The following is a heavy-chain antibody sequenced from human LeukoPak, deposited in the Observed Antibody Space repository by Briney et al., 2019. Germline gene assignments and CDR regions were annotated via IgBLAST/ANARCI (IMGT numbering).Heavy chain of an antibody. Sequence: SVKVSCKASGGTFSSYAISWVRQAPGQGLEWMGGIIPIFGTANYAQKFQGRVTITADKSTSTAYTELSSLRSEDTAVYYCARVRIGYQLLRRFDAFDIWGQGTMVTVSS. J-gene: IGHJ3*02. CDR1: GGTFSSYA. CDR3: ARVRIGYQLLRRFDAFDI. D-gene: IGHD2-2*01. V-gene: IGHV1-69*06. CDR2: IIPIFGTA.